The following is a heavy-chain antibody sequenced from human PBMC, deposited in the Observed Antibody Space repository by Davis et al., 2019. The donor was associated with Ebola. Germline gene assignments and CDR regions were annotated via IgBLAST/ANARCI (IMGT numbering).Heavy chain of an antibody. J-gene: IGHJ6*02. Sequence: MPSETLSLTCAVYGVSFTGYYWNWIRHPPGKGREWIGAIYHSGRTNYNPSLESRATMSVDTSENQFSLRVRSVTAADTAVYYCARGGGYGGYGMDVWGQGTTVTVSS. CDR3: ARGGGYGGYGMDV. CDR1: GVSFTGYY. D-gene: IGHD6-25*01. CDR2: IYHSGRT. V-gene: IGHV4-34*01.